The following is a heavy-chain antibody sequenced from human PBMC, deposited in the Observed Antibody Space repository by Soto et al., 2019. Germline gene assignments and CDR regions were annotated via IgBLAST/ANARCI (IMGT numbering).Heavy chain of an antibody. CDR3: AKVGSGYYENYYYYGMDV. J-gene: IGHJ6*02. CDR1: GFTFSSYG. V-gene: IGHV3-30*18. CDR2: ISYDGSNK. D-gene: IGHD3-3*01. Sequence: QVQLVESGGGVVQPGRSLRLSCAASGFTFSSYGMHWVRQAPGKGLEWVAVISYDGSNKYYADSVKGRFTISRDNSKNTLYLQMNSLRAEDTAVYYCAKVGSGYYENYYYYGMDVWGQGTTVTVSS.